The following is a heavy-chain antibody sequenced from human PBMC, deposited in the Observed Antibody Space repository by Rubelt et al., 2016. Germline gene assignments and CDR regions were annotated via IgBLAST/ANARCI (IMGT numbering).Heavy chain of an antibody. CDR2: INAGNGNT. Sequence: QVQLVQSGAEVKKPGASVKVSCKASGYTFTSYAMHWVRQAPGQRLEWMGWINAGNGNTKYSQKFQGRDTITRGTSASTAYMGLSSLRSEDTAVYYWARGDIVVVVAASNPLDYWGQGTLVTVSS. CDR3: ARGDIVVVVAASNPLDY. V-gene: IGHV1-3*01. D-gene: IGHD2-15*01. J-gene: IGHJ4*02. CDR1: GYTFTSYA.